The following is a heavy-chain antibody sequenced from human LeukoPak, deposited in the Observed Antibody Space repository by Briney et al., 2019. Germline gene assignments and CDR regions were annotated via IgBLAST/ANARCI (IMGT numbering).Heavy chain of an antibody. CDR2: IWYDGSNK. Sequence: GGSLRLSCAASGFTFSSYGMHWVRQAPGKGLEGVAVIWYDGSNKYYADSVKGRFTISRDNSKNTLYLQMNSLRAEDTAVYYCARDARAGLYYYGMDVWGQGTTVTVSS. D-gene: IGHD3-16*01. CDR3: ARDARAGLYYYGMDV. J-gene: IGHJ6*02. CDR1: GFTFSSYG. V-gene: IGHV3-33*01.